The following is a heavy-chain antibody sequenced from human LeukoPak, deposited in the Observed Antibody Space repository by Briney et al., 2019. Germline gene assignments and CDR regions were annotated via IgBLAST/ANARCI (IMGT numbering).Heavy chain of an antibody. D-gene: IGHD3-3*01. CDR1: GFTFSNAW. CDR2: IKSKTDGGTT. Sequence: GGSLRLSCAASGFTFSNAWMSWVRQAPGKGLEWVGRIKSKTDGGTTDYAAPVKGRFTISRDDSKNTLYLEMYSRKTEDTAMYYCLYFWSGSSLVDYWGQGTLVTVSS. J-gene: IGHJ4*02. V-gene: IGHV3-15*01. CDR3: LYFWSGSSLVDY.